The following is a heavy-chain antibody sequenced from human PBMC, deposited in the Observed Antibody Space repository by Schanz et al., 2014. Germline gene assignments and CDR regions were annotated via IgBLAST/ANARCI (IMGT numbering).Heavy chain of an antibody. CDR2: LSFDSRHI. J-gene: IGHJ4*02. D-gene: IGHD1-1*01. CDR1: GFSFDSYN. CDR3: ARDGVAATTDFEY. Sequence: EVQLVESGGGLVKPGGSLRLSCTASGFSFDSYNMNWVRQSPGKGLEWVAFLSFDSRHIYYADSVKGRFTISRDNAKISLHPQINSRRADDTAVYYCARDGVAATTDFEYWGQGALVTVSS. V-gene: IGHV3-21*06.